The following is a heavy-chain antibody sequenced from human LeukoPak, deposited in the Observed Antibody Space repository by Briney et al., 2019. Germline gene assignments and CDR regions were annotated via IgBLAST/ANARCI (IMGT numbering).Heavy chain of an antibody. J-gene: IGHJ4*02. D-gene: IGHD1-26*01. CDR3: ARLSPYSGSYGY. V-gene: IGHV4-4*02. CDR1: GGSISSSNW. Sequence: SETLSLTCAVSGGSISSSNWWSWVRQPPGKGLEWIGRIFHTGTTDYKTSLKGRVTISVDKSKNQFSLKLSSVTAADTAVYYCARLSPYSGSYGYWGQGTLVTVSS. CDR2: IFHTGTT.